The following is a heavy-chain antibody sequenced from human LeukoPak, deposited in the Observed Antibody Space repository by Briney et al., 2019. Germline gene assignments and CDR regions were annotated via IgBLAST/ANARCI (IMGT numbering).Heavy chain of an antibody. Sequence: GGSLRLSCAASGFTFSSYGMHWVRQAPGKGLEWVAVMWYDGSNKYYADSVKGRFTISRDNSKNTLDVQMNSLRAEDTAVYYCARDPYYYGSGIWGYFDYWGQGTLVAVSS. CDR1: GFTFSSYG. CDR3: ARDPYYYGSGIWGYFDY. J-gene: IGHJ4*02. V-gene: IGHV3-33*01. D-gene: IGHD3-10*01. CDR2: MWYDGSNK.